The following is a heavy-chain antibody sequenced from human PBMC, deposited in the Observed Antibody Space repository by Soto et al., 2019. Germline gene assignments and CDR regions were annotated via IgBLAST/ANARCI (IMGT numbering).Heavy chain of an antibody. Sequence: GGSLRLSCAASGFTFSSYAMSWVRQAPGKGLEWVSAISGSGGSTYYADSVKGRFTISRDNSKNTLYLQMNSLRAEDTAVYYCAKGGHIYYYDSSGYYKTHDAFDIWDQGTMVTVSS. D-gene: IGHD3-22*01. V-gene: IGHV3-23*01. CDR3: AKGGHIYYYDSSGYYKTHDAFDI. CDR1: GFTFSSYA. J-gene: IGHJ3*02. CDR2: ISGSGGST.